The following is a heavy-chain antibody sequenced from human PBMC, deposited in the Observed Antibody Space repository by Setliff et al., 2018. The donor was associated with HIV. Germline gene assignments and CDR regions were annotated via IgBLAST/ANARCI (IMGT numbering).Heavy chain of an antibody. CDR2: IYTSGST. J-gene: IGHJ4*02. CDR3: AITGYSSGYWYFDY. D-gene: IGHD6-19*01. Sequence: SETLSLTCTVSGGSISSYYWSWIRQPPGKGLEWIGYIYTSGSTNYNPSLKSRVTISVDTSKNQFSLKLSSVTAADTAVYYCAITGYSSGYWYFDYWGQVTLVTVSS. V-gene: IGHV4-4*09. CDR1: GGSISSYY.